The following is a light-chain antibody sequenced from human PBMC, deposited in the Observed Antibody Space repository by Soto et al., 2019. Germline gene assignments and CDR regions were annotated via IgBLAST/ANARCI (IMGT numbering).Light chain of an antibody. CDR1: QSVSSF. CDR3: QQRSNWPIT. V-gene: IGKV3-11*01. J-gene: IGKJ5*01. Sequence: EIVLTQSPATLSLSPGERATLSCRARQSVSSFIAWYQQKPGQSPRLLIYDASNRATGIPARFSGSGSGTDFTLTISSLEPEDFAVYYCQQRSNWPITFGQGTRLEIK. CDR2: DAS.